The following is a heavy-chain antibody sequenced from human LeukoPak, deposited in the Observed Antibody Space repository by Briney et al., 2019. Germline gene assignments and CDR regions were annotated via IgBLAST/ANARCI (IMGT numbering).Heavy chain of an antibody. CDR3: ARGVNWIDP. J-gene: IGHJ5*02. D-gene: IGHD6-13*01. V-gene: IGHV4-59*01. Sequence: SETLSLTCTVSGGSIGSYYWSWIRQPPGKGLEWIGYISYSAITNYNPALKSRVTISIDTSKNQFSLKLSSVTAADTAVYYCARGVNWIDPWGQGTLVTVSS. CDR1: GGSIGSYY. CDR2: ISYSAIT.